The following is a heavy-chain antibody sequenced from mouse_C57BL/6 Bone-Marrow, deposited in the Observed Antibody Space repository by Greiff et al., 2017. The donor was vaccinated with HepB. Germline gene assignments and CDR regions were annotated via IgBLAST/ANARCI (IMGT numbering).Heavy chain of an antibody. CDR2: IYPGSGST. CDR3: ARRYYGSSWYFDV. D-gene: IGHD1-1*01. J-gene: IGHJ1*03. CDR1: GYTFTSYW. V-gene: IGHV1-55*01. Sequence: QVQLQQPGAELVKPGASVKMSCKASGYTFTSYWITWVKQRPGQGLEWIGDIYPGSGSTNYNEKFKSTATLTVDTSSSTAYMQLSSLTSEDSAVYYGARRYYGSSWYFDVWGTGTTVTVSS.